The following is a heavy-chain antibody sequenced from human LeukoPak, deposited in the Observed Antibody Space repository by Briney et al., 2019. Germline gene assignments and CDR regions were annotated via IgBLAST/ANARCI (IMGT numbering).Heavy chain of an antibody. CDR1: GGSFSGYY. CDR3: ARVSVPQAG. CDR2: INRSGST. Sequence: PSETLSLTCAVYGGSFSGYYWSWIRQPPGKGLEWIGEINRSGSTNYNPSLKSRVTISVDTSKNQFSLKLSSVTAADTAVYYCARVSVPQAGWGQGTLVTVSS. V-gene: IGHV4-34*01. J-gene: IGHJ4*02.